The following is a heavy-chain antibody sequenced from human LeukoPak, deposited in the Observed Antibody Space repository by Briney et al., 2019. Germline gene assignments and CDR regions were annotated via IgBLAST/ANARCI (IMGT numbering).Heavy chain of an antibody. CDR3: ARDQKDYYDSSGRGSGFDP. J-gene: IGHJ5*02. Sequence: SETLSLTCTVSGGSISSGSYYWSWIRQPAGKGLEWIGRIYTSGSTNYNPSLKSRVTISVDTSKNQFSLKLSSVTAADTAVYYCARDQKDYYDSSGRGSGFDPWGQGTLVTVSS. CDR1: GGSISSGSYY. V-gene: IGHV4-61*02. CDR2: IYTSGST. D-gene: IGHD3-22*01.